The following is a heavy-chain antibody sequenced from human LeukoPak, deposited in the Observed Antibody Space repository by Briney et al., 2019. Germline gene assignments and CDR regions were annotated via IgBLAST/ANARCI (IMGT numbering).Heavy chain of an antibody. D-gene: IGHD3-22*01. CDR3: AKDYYDSSGYFLDLFDY. V-gene: IGHV3-23*01. J-gene: IGHJ4*02. CDR1: GFTFSSYA. CDR2: ISGSGGST. Sequence: GSLRLSCAASGFTFSSYAMSWVRQAPGKGLEWVSAISGSGGSTYYADSVKGRFTISRDNSKNTLYLQMNSLRAEDTAVYYCAKDYYDSSGYFLDLFDYWGQGTLVTVSS.